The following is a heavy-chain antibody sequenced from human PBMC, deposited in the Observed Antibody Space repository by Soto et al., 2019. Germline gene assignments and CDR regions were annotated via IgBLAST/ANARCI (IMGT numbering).Heavy chain of an antibody. J-gene: IGHJ5*02. V-gene: IGHV3-30*18. CDR1: GFRFSDFA. D-gene: IGHD1-26*01. Sequence: QVQLLESGGGVVEPGKSLRLSCAASGFRFSDFAMDWVRQAPGKGLDWVATISYDGTKDYYADSLKGRFTISRDDSKNTHYLEVDRVRVEYTAVYFCGNDQFRGGSNFFTPSDLWGQGTQVIVSP. CDR2: ISYDGTKD. CDR3: GNDQFRGGSNFFTPSDL.